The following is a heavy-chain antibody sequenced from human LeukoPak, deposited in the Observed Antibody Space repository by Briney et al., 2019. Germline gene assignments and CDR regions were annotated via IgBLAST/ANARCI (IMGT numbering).Heavy chain of an antibody. D-gene: IGHD2-21*01. V-gene: IGHV3-21*01. Sequence: GGSPRLSCAASGFTFSSYSMNWVRQAPGKGLEWVSSISSSSSYIYYADSVKGRFTISRDNAKNSLYLQMNSLRAEDTAVYYCARAGEFLYYFDYWGQGTLVTVSS. CDR2: ISSSSSYI. CDR1: GFTFSSYS. CDR3: ARAGEFLYYFDY. J-gene: IGHJ4*02.